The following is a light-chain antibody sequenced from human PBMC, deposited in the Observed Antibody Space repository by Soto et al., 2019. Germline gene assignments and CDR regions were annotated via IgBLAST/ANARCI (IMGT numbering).Light chain of an antibody. CDR1: QGISNY. J-gene: IGKJ5*01. CDR2: AAS. Sequence: DIQMTQSPSSLSASVGERITITCRASQGISNYLAWYQQKPGKVLKLLIYAASTVQSGVPSRFSGSKCGTDVTLTISSLPPEDVATYYCQEYNSAPITFGQGTRLEI. CDR3: QEYNSAPIT. V-gene: IGKV1-27*01.